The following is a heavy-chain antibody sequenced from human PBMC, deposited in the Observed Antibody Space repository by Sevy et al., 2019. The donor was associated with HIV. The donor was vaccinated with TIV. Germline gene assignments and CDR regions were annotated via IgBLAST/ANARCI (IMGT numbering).Heavy chain of an antibody. CDR2: ISGSGGST. CDR3: AKGRGFSAYDAYDF. Sequence: GGSQRLSCAASGFTFSNYAMTWVRQAPGKGLEWVSGISGSGGSTYYADSVKGRFTFSRDNSKNTVYLQMNSLRAEDTAVYYCAKGRGFSAYDAYDFWGQGTLVTVSS. CDR1: GFTFSNYA. J-gene: IGHJ4*02. V-gene: IGHV3-23*01. D-gene: IGHD5-12*01.